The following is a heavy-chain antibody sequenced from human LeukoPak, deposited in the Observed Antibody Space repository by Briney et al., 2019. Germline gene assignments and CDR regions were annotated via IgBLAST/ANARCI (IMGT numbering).Heavy chain of an antibody. D-gene: IGHD3-3*01. V-gene: IGHV3-33*06. J-gene: IGHJ4*02. CDR1: GFTFYRYG. CDR3: VKDEPTPYYDFWSGNPYYFDY. CDR2: IWVDGINK. Sequence: GGSLRLSCAASGFTFYRYGMHWVRQAPDKGLEWVTVIWVDGINKYYADSVRGRFTISRDNSKNTLFLEMNSLRAEDTAVYYCVKDEPTPYYDFWSGNPYYFDYGGQGTLVTVSS.